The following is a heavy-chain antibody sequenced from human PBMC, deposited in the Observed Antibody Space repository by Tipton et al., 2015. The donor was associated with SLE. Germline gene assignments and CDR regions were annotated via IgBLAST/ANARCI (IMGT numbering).Heavy chain of an antibody. J-gene: IGHJ4*02. V-gene: IGHV4-39*07. CDR2: IYSSGST. D-gene: IGHD4-17*01. Sequence: TLSLTCTVSGGSISSSSYYWGWIRQPPGKGLEWIGSIYSSGSTYYNPSLKSRVTISVDTSKNQFSLKLSSVTAADTAVYYCARVGGYGDYVDWGQGTLVTVSS. CDR1: GGSISSSSYY. CDR3: ARVGGYGDYVD.